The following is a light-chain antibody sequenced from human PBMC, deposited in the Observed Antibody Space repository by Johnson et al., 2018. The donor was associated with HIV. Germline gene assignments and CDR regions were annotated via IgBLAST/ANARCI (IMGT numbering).Light chain of an antibody. J-gene: IGLJ1*01. CDR2: ENN. CDR1: SCDIGNNY. Sequence: QSVLTQPPSVSAAPGQKVTISCSGSSCDIGNNYVSWYQQLPGTAPKLLIYENNKRPSGSPDRFSGSKSGTSATLDITGLQTGDEADYYCGTWDSSLSVSYVFGTGTKVTVL. CDR3: GTWDSSLSVSYV. V-gene: IGLV1-51*02.